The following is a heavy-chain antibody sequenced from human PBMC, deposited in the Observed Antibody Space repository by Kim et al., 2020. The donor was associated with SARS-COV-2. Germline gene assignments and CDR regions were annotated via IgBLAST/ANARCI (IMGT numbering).Heavy chain of an antibody. CDR3: ARAGRFGELFDY. Sequence: YYNPSLKSRVTISLDTSKNHFSLNLTSVTAADTAVYYCARAGRFGELFDYWGQGTLVTVSS. V-gene: IGHV4-31*02. J-gene: IGHJ4*02. D-gene: IGHD3-10*01.